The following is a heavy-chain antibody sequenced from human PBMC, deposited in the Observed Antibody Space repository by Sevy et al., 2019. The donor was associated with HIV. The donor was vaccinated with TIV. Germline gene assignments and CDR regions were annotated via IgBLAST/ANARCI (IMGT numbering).Heavy chain of an antibody. CDR2: VYVAGDS. J-gene: IGHJ4*02. CDR1: GLTVSAYY. Sequence: GGSLRLSCPVSGLTVSAYYMAWLRQAPGKGLEWVADVYVAGDSYYADSVQDRFTLSRDNYLNKMYLQMKSLRVEDTAVYYCARGTRQTEGGWFYFDYWSQGTLVTVS. D-gene: IGHD2-15*01. CDR3: ARGTRQTEGGWFYFDY. V-gene: IGHV3-53*01.